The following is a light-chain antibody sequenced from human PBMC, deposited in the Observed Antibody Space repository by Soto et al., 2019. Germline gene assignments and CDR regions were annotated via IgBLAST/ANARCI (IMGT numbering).Light chain of an antibody. CDR3: QQRSNWIT. CDR1: QSVSSY. J-gene: IGKJ5*01. CDR2: DAS. Sequence: EIVLTQSPATLSLSPGERATLSCRASQSVSSYLAWDQQKPGQAPRLLIYDASNRATGIPARFSGSGSGTDFTLNISSLEPEDFAVYYCQQRSNWITFGQGTRLEIK. V-gene: IGKV3-11*01.